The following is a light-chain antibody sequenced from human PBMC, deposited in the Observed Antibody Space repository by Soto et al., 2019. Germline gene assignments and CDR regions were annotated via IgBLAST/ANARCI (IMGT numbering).Light chain of an antibody. J-gene: IGKJ4*01. CDR3: QQYGSSPFT. V-gene: IGKV3-20*01. CDR1: QSVSSSY. Sequence: EIVLTQSPGTLSLSPGERATLSCRASQSVSSSYLAWYQQKPGQAPRLLIYGASSRATGIPDRFSSSGSGTDFTLTISRLEPEDFAVYYCQQYGSSPFTFCGGTKVEIK. CDR2: GAS.